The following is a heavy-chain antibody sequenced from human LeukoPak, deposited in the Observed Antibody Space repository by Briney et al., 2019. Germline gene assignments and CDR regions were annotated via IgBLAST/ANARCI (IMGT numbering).Heavy chain of an antibody. V-gene: IGHV3-13*01. CDR1: GFTFSSYD. J-gene: IGHJ6*02. CDR3: ARGLLWFGEWVGSNYYYGMDV. CDR2: IGTAGDT. Sequence: PGGSLRLSCAASGFTFSSYDMHCVRQATGKGLEWVSAIGTAGDTYYPGSVKGRFTISRENAKNSLYLQMNSLRAGDTAVYYCARGLLWFGEWVGSNYYYGMDVWGQGTTVTVSS. D-gene: IGHD3-10*01.